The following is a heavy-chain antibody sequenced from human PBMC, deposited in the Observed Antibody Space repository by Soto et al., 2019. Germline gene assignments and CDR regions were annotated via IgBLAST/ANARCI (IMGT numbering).Heavy chain of an antibody. CDR1: GFTLTTYG. CDR3: AKEFGSTWIDH. Sequence: LRLSCAASGFTLTTYGMHWVRQAPGKGLEWVAAMSYDGTKEYYADSVKGRFTISRDSSRNTLFLQLNSLRAEDTAVYYCAKEFGSTWIDHWGEGTLVTVSS. CDR2: MSYDGTKE. J-gene: IGHJ4*02. V-gene: IGHV3-30*18. D-gene: IGHD6-13*01.